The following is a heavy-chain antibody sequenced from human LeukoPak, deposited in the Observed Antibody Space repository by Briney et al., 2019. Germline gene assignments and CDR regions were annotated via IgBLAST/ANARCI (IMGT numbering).Heavy chain of an antibody. CDR1: GYSFTSYW. CDR3: ARPGERNYYYDSSGYLHY. D-gene: IGHD3-22*01. V-gene: IGHV5-51*01. J-gene: IGHJ4*02. CDR2: IYPGDSDT. Sequence: GESLKISCKGSGYSFTSYWIGWVRQMPGKGLEWMGIIYPGDSDTRYSPSFQGQVTISADKSISTAYLQWSSLKASDTAMYYCARPGERNYYYDSSGYLHYWGQGTLVTVSS.